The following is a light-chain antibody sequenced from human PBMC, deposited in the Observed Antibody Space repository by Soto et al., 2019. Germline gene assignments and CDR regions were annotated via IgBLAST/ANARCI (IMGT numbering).Light chain of an antibody. V-gene: IGKV3-20*01. Sequence: EIVLTQSPGTLSLSPGERATLSCRASQTVSSSSLAWYQQKPGQAPRLLIFGASTRAAGFPDRFSGSGSGTDFTLTISRLEPEDFTVYYCQQYGSSPRTFGQGTKVEIK. CDR3: QQYGSSPRT. CDR1: QTVSSSS. CDR2: GAS. J-gene: IGKJ1*01.